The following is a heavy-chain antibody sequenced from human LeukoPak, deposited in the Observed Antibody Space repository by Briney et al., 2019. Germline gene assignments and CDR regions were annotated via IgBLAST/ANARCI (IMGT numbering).Heavy chain of an antibody. CDR2: IIINPSGDTT. Sequence: GASVKVSCKASGYTFTSYYMHWVRQAPGQGLEWMGIIIINPSGDTTTYAQKFRGRVTMTRDTSTSTVYMELSNLRSEDTAMYYCARDPYSGGYGAYYYYYMDLWGKGTTVTVSS. D-gene: IGHD5-12*01. V-gene: IGHV1-46*01. CDR1: GYTFTSYY. CDR3: ARDPYSGGYGAYYYYYMDL. J-gene: IGHJ6*03.